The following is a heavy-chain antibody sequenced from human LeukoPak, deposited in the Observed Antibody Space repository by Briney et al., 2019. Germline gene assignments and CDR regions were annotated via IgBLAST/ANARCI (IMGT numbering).Heavy chain of an antibody. CDR3: ARMDSSSWDDYYYYHGMDV. CDR2: IYYSGST. J-gene: IGHJ6*02. Sequence: SETLSLTCTVAGGSISSYYWSWIRQPPGKGLEWIGYIYYSGSTNYNPSLKSRVTISVDTSKNQFSLKLSSVTAADTAVYYCARMDSSSWDDYYYYHGMDVWGQGTTVTVSS. CDR1: GGSISSYY. V-gene: IGHV4-59*01. D-gene: IGHD6-13*01.